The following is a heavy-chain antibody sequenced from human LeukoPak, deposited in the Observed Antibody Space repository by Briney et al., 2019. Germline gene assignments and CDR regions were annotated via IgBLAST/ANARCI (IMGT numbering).Heavy chain of an antibody. Sequence: ASVKVSCKASGYTFTGYYMHWVRQAPGQGLEWMGWINPNSGGTNYAQKFQGRVTMTRDTSTSTVYMELSSLRSEDTAVYYCARGQALRYFDWLLYQDYWGQGTLVTVSS. CDR3: ARGQALRYFDWLLYQDY. V-gene: IGHV1-2*02. D-gene: IGHD3-9*01. CDR2: INPNSGGT. CDR1: GYTFTGYY. J-gene: IGHJ4*02.